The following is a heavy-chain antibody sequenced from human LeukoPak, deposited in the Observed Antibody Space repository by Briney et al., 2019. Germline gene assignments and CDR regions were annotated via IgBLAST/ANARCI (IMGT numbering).Heavy chain of an antibody. CDR2: ISYDGSNK. D-gene: IGHD1-26*01. CDR3: ARDSGSYYELYYFDH. V-gene: IGHV3-30-3*01. Sequence: PGGSLRLSCAASGFTFSSYAMHWVRQAPGKGLEWVAVISYDGSNKYYADSVKGRFTISRDNAKNSLYLQMNSLRPDDTAMYYCARDSGSYYELYYFDHWGQGTLVTVS. J-gene: IGHJ4*02. CDR1: GFTFSSYA.